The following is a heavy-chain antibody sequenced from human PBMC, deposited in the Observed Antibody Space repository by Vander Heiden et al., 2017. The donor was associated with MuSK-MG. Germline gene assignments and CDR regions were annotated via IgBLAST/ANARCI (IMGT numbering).Heavy chain of an antibody. J-gene: IGHJ4*02. CDR3: ARDLHWNQVDY. CDR2: INVEGTTT. V-gene: IGHV3-74*01. CDR1: GFSFSGYW. Sequence: EVQLVESGGDLVQPGGSLRLSCAASGFSFSGYWMHWVRQVPGKGLVWVSRINVEGTTTTYADSVKGRFTISRDNAKNTVYLQMSSLRVEDTAVYYCARDLHWNQVDYWGQGTLVTVSS. D-gene: IGHD1-1*01.